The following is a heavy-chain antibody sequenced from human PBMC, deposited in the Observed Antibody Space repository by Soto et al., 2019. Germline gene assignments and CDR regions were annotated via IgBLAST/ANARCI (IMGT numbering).Heavy chain of an antibody. D-gene: IGHD1-7*01. CDR1: GFTFSGSS. CDR3: TRTSITGTTD. V-gene: IGHV3-73*01. J-gene: IGHJ4*02. Sequence: WGSLRICCAAAGFTFSGSSMHWVRQASGKGLEWVGRIRSKANSYATAYAASVKGRFTISRDDSKNTAYLQMNSLKTEDTAVYYCTRTSITGTTDWGQGTLVTVSS. CDR2: IRSKANSYAT.